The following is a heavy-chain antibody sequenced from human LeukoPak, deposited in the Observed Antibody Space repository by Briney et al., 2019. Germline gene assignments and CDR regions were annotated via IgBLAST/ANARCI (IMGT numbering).Heavy chain of an antibody. CDR2: INPNSGGT. Sequence: ALVKVSCKASGYIFTVYYMHWVRQAPGQGLEWMGWINPNSGGTNYAQKFQGRVTMTRDTSISTAYMELSGLRSDDTAVYYCARAAGSDSRDYFDYWGQGTLVTVSS. J-gene: IGHJ4*02. CDR3: ARAAGSDSRDYFDY. CDR1: GYIFTVYY. D-gene: IGHD2-21*02. V-gene: IGHV1-2*02.